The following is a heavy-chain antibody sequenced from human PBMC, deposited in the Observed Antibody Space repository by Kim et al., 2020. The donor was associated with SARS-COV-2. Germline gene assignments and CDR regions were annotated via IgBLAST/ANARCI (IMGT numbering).Heavy chain of an antibody. D-gene: IGHD1-7*01. CDR3: AHRLSWTYGYFDY. J-gene: IGHJ4*02. Sequence: YSPSLQCTLTITKDTSKNQVVLTMTNMDPVDTATYYCAHRLSWTYGYFDYWGQGTLVTVSS. V-gene: IGHV2-5*01.